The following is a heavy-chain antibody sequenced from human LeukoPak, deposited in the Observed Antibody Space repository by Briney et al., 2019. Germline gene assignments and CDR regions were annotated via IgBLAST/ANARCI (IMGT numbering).Heavy chain of an antibody. CDR1: GFIFGDFA. V-gene: IGHV3-20*04. Sequence: PGGSLRLSCAACGFIFGDFAMSWVRQAPGKGLEWVSDINWNGGRTSYADSVKGRFIISRDNTKKSLYLHMKSLRAGDTALYYCARHLRPQLVGATTEAPFGYWGQGTLVIVSS. J-gene: IGHJ4*02. CDR2: INWNGGRT. CDR3: ARHLRPQLVGATTEAPFGY. D-gene: IGHD1-26*01.